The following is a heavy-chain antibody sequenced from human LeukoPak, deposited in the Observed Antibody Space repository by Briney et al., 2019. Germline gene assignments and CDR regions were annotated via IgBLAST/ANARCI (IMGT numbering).Heavy chain of an antibody. J-gene: IGHJ4*02. D-gene: IGHD6-19*01. CDR3: ATSVTSSSGWYYGY. CDR2: IYYGGRT. V-gene: IGHV4-39*01. Sequence: SETLSLTCSVSGGSISSSSYYWGWIRQPPGKGLEWIGTIYYGGRTYYNPSLKSRVTMPADTSKNQFSLKLSSVTAADTAIYYCATSVTSSSGWYYGYWGQGSLVTVSS. CDR1: GGSISSSSYY.